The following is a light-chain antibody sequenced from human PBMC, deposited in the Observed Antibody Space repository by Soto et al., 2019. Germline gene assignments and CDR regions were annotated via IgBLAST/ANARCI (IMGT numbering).Light chain of an antibody. CDR1: SSDVGSYNR. CDR3: SSYAGSNTVV. J-gene: IGLJ1*01. CDR2: EVS. V-gene: IGLV2-18*02. Sequence: QSVLTQPPSVSGSPGQSVTISCTGTSSDVGSYNRVSWYQQPPGTAPKLMIYEVSNRPSGVPDRFSGSKSGSTASLTISGLQAEDEADYYCSSYAGSNTVVFGTGTKVTVL.